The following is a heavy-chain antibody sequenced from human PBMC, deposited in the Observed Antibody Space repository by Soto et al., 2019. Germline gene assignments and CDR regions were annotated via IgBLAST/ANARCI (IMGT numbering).Heavy chain of an antibody. CDR3: TRDWNPPLAMDV. D-gene: IGHD1-1*01. J-gene: IGHJ6*02. V-gene: IGHV3-21*01. CDR1: GFTFSSYS. CDR2: VSSSSSYI. Sequence: PGGSLRLSCAASGFTFSSYSVNWVRQAPGKGLEWVSSVSSSSSYIYYADSVKGRFTISRDNAKNSLYLQMNSLRAEDTAVYYCTRDWNPPLAMDVWGQGTTVTVSS.